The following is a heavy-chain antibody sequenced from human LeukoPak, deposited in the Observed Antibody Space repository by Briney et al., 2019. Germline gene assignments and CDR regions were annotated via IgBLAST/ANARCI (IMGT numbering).Heavy chain of an antibody. J-gene: IGHJ3*02. CDR3: ARGHSGYDSDAFDI. CDR1: GFTFSSYS. V-gene: IGHV3-48*04. Sequence: GGSLRLSCAASGFTFSSYSMNWVRQAPGKGLEWVSYISSSSSTIYYADSVKGRFTISRDNAKNSLYLQMNSLRAEDTAVYYCARGHSGYDSDAFDIWGQGTMVTVSS. CDR2: ISSSSSTI. D-gene: IGHD5-12*01.